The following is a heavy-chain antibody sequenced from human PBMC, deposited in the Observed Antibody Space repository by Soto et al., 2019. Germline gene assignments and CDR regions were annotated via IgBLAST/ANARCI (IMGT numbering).Heavy chain of an antibody. CDR3: ARSNTPTVTTPSFDY. CDR1: GYTFTDYY. D-gene: IGHD4-17*01. Sequence: QVQLVQSGAEVKKPGASVKVSCKASGYTFTDYYIHWVRQAPGQGLEWMGWTNTDTGGTNHAPKFQGWVTVTRDTSITTAYMEVRRLTSDDTAVYYCARSNTPTVTTPSFDYWGQGTLVTVSS. CDR2: TNTDTGGT. V-gene: IGHV1-2*04. J-gene: IGHJ4*02.